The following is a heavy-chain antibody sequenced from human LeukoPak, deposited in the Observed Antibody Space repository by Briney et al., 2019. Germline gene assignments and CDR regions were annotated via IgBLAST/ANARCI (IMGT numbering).Heavy chain of an antibody. CDR2: IWYDGSNK. J-gene: IGHJ6*02. V-gene: IGHV3-33*01. D-gene: IGHD1-1*01. CDR3: ARVRLGTPYYYYYGMDV. Sequence: GGSLRLSCAASGFTFSSYGMHWVRQAPGKGLEWVAVIWYDGSNKYYADSVKGRFTISRDNSKNTLYLQMNSLRAEDTAVYYCARVRLGTPYYYYYGMDVWGQGTTVTVSS. CDR1: GFTFSSYG.